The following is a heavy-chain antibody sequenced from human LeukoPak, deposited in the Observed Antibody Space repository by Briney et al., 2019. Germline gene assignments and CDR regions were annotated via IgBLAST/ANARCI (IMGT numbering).Heavy chain of an antibody. D-gene: IGHD1-7*01. Sequence: GGSLRLSCAASGFTFSTYWMSWVRQAPGKGLEWVANIKQDGSEIYYVDSVKGRFTISRDNAKNSLYLQMNSLRAEDTAVYYCARDSVVWNSFHFYYAMDVWGQGTTVTVSS. CDR1: GFTFSTYW. CDR3: ARDSVVWNSFHFYYAMDV. CDR2: IKQDGSEI. J-gene: IGHJ6*02. V-gene: IGHV3-7*01.